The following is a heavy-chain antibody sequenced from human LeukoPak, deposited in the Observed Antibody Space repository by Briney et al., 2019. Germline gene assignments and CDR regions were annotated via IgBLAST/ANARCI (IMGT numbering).Heavy chain of an antibody. V-gene: IGHV4-59*12. J-gene: IGHJ5*02. CDR3: ARAFSGWYAP. Sequence: SETLSLTCTVSGVSISSYYWSWIRQPPGKGLEWIGYIYYSGSTNYNPSLKSRVTISVDTSKNQFSLKLSSVTAADTAVYYCARAFSGWYAPWGQGTLVTVSS. D-gene: IGHD1-26*01. CDR2: IYYSGST. CDR1: GVSISSYY.